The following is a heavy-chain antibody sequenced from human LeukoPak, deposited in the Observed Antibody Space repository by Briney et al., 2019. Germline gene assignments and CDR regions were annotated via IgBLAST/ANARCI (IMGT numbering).Heavy chain of an antibody. CDR2: INTNTGNP. J-gene: IGHJ5*02. CDR3: ARGLFLGGVTRGRNWFDP. D-gene: IGHD3-10*01. CDR1: GYTFTSYA. V-gene: IGHV7-4-1*02. Sequence: ASVKVSCKASGYTFTSYAMNWVRQAPGQGLEWMGWINTNTGNPTYAQGFTGRFVFSLDTSVSTAYLQISSLKAEDTAVYYCARGLFLGGVTRGRNWFDPWGQGTLVTVSS.